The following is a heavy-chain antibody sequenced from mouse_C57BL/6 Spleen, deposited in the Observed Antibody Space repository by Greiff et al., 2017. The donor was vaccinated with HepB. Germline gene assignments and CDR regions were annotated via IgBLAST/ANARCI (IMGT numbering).Heavy chain of an antibody. CDR3: TRGAPFITTVAYYAMDY. V-gene: IGHV5-9-1*02. J-gene: IGHJ4*01. CDR2: ISSGGDYI. Sequence: EVKLVESGEGLVKPGGSLKLSCAASGFTFSSYAMSWVRQTPEKRLEWVAYISSGGDYIYYADTVKGRFTISRDNARNTLYLQMSRLKYEDTAMYYCTRGAPFITTVAYYAMDYWGQGTSVTVSS. CDR1: GFTFSSYA. D-gene: IGHD1-1*01.